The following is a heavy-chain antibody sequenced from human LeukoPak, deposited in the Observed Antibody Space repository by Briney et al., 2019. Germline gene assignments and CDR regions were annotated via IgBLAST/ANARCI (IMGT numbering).Heavy chain of an antibody. CDR2: IYSSGSA. CDR3: ARDVRYASGWSTPES. J-gene: IGHJ5*02. Sequence: SETLSLTCTVSGGFIINHYWSWIRQPAGKGLEWIGRIYSSGSANYSPSLKSRVSMSIDTSNNHFSLNLTSVTAADTALYFCARDVRYASGWSTPESWGQGTLVTVSS. D-gene: IGHD6-19*01. V-gene: IGHV4-4*07. CDR1: GGFIINHY.